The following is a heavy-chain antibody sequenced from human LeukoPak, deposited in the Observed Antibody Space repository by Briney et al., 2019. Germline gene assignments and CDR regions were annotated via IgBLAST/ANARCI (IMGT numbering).Heavy chain of an antibody. J-gene: IGHJ3*02. D-gene: IGHD1-26*01. CDR3: ARPAYRGSYYDAFDI. Sequence: PGGSLRLSCAASGFSFSSYEMNWVRQPPGKGLEWIGSIYYSGSTYYNPSLKSRVTISVDTSKNKFSLKLNSVTAADTAVYYCARPAYRGSYYDAFDIWGQGTMVTVSS. CDR2: IYYSGST. V-gene: IGHV4-39*01. CDR1: GFSFSSYE.